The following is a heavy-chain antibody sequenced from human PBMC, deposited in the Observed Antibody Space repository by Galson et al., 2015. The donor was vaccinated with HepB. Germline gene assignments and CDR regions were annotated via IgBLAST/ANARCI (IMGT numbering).Heavy chain of an antibody. CDR1: GDSVPSNSAA. J-gene: IGHJ4*02. CDR3: ARGQWRYYVDY. V-gene: IGHV6-1*01. CDR2: TYYTSKWYN. D-gene: IGHD6-19*01. Sequence: CAISGDSVPSNSAAWNRGRQSPSRGLEWLGRTYYTSKWYNEYAVSVKSRIAINPDTSKNQFCLHLNPVTPEDTAVYYCARGQWRYYVDYWGQGTLVTVSS.